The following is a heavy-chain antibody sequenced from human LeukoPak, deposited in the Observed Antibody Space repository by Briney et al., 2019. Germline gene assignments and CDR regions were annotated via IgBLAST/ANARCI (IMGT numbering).Heavy chain of an antibody. D-gene: IGHD3-10*01. CDR1: GGSISSSSYY. V-gene: IGHV4-39*07. CDR2: IYYSGST. J-gene: IGHJ5*02. Sequence: KTSETLSLTCTVSGGSISSSSYYWGWIRQPPGKGLEWIGSIYYSGSTYYNPSLKSRFTISVNTSKNQFSLKLSSVTAADTAVYYCARGRITMVRGAPLRFDPWGQGTLVTVSS. CDR3: ARGRITMVRGAPLRFDP.